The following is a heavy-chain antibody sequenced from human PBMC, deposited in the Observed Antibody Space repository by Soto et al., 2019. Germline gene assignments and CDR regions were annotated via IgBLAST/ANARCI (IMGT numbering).Heavy chain of an antibody. CDR3: AGVLRAPLVATAMPYYMDV. J-gene: IGHJ6*03. V-gene: IGHV3-48*01. Sequence: EVQLVESGGGLVQPGGSLRLSCAASGFTFGSYSMNWVRQAPGKGLEWVSYILSSSGVIYYADSVKGRFTISRDNAKNSLYLQVNSLRAEDTAVYYCAGVLRAPLVATAMPYYMDVWGIGTTVTVSS. CDR1: GFTFGSYS. D-gene: IGHD2-21*02. CDR2: ILSSSGVI.